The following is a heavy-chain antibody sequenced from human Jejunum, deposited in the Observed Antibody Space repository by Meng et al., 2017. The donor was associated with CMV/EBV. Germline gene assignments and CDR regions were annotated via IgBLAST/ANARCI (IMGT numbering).Heavy chain of an antibody. CDR1: GYSFSDYY. CDR2: INCYSGDT. Sequence: QVNFVQSGAEVKNPGASVQVPCKASGYSFSDYYMHWVRQAPGQGPEWMGWINCYSGDTRYAQKFQGRVTMSRDTSSNTVYLYLSSLKPDDTAVYYCARPRWDWAPGYWGQGTLVTVSS. CDR3: ARPRWDWAPGY. V-gene: IGHV1-2*02. D-gene: IGHD4-23*01. J-gene: IGHJ4*02.